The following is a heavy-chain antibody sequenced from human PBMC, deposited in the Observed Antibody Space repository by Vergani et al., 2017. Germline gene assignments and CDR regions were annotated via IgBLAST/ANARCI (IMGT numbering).Heavy chain of an antibody. D-gene: IGHD2-15*01. CDR3: TRSECSGTTCYGHYFDL. V-gene: IGHV3-74*03. Sequence: DVDLVESGGGFVQPGGSRRLSCAASGFSFRTFSMFWVRQPPGKGLAWVSKISPDGRTTEYADSVRGRFTISRDNANSMLYLQMNILRVEDTGVYYCTRSECSGTTCYGHYFDLWGHGILVTVSS. CDR2: ISPDGRTT. CDR1: GFSFRTFS. J-gene: IGHJ4*01.